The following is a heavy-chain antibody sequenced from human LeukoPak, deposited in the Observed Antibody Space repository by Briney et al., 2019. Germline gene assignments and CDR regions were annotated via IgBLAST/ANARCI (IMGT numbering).Heavy chain of an antibody. CDR3: ARDSCSSTSCLSIDDY. J-gene: IGHJ4*02. V-gene: IGHV1-2*02. CDR1: GYTFTAYY. CDR2: INPNSGGT. Sequence: ASVKVSCKASGYTFTAYYMHWVRQAPGQGLEWMGWINPNSGGTNYAQKFQGRVTMTRDTSISTVYTELSRLRSDDTAVYYCARDSCSSTSCLSIDDYWGQGTLVTVSS. D-gene: IGHD2-2*01.